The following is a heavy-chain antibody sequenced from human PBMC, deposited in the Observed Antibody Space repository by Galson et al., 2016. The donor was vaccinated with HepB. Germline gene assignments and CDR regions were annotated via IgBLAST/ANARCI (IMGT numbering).Heavy chain of an antibody. J-gene: IGHJ2*01. CDR2: ISHDAIHT. Sequence: LRLSCATSGFTFSDYPMYWIRQAPGEGLEWVARISHDAIHTSYADSLKGRFTISRDNSKNTLYLQMNSLRAEDTAVYYCASLRFKGFDLWGRGTLVTVSS. CDR3: ASLRFKGFDL. D-gene: IGHD3-3*01. CDR1: GFTFSDYP. V-gene: IGHV3-30*14.